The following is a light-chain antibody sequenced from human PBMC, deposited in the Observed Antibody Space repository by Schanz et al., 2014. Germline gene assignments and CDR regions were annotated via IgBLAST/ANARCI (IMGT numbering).Light chain of an antibody. J-gene: IGLJ1*01. CDR1: SSDVGRYNY. CDR3: SSYRRTAAVAV. CDR2: DVS. V-gene: IGLV2-14*03. Sequence: QSVLTQPASVSGSPGQSITISCTGTSSDVGRYNYVSWYQHHPGKAPKLMIYDVSKRPSGVPDRFSGSKSGNTASLTISGLQAEDEADYYCSSYRRTAAVAVFGTGTKLTVL.